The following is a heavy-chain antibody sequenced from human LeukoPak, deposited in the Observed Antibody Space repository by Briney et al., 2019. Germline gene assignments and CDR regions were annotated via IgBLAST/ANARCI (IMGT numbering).Heavy chain of an antibody. CDR2: IYTSGST. CDR1: GVSISSYY. CDR3: ARGIVVAPADAFDI. V-gene: IGHV4-4*07. D-gene: IGHD3-22*01. J-gene: IGHJ3*02. Sequence: PSETLSLTCTVSGVSISSYYWSWIRQPAGKGLEWIGRIYTSGSTNHNPSLKSRVTMSVDTSKNQFSLKLSSVTAADTAVYYCARGIVVAPADAFDIWGQGTMVTVSS.